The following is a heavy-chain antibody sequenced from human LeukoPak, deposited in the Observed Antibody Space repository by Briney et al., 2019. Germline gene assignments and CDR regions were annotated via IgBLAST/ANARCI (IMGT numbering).Heavy chain of an antibody. CDR2: IKQDGTEK. D-gene: IGHD4-23*01. CDR3: ARDPDYGGD. CDR1: GFTFTTYW. J-gene: IGHJ4*02. Sequence: PGGSLRLSCAASGFTFTTYWMSWVRQAPGKGLEWVANIKQDGTEKYYVDSVKGRFTISRDNSKNTLYLQMNSLRAEDTAVYYCARDPDYGGDWGQGTLVTVSS. V-gene: IGHV3-7*03.